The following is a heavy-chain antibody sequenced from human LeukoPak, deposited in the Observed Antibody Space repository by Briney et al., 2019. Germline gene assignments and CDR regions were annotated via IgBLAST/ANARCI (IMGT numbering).Heavy chain of an antibody. CDR2: FDTGFGT. J-gene: IGHJ4*02. CDR1: GFTFSTAS. Sequence: PGGSLRVSCAASGFTFSTASLHWVRQAPGRGVEWVSAFDTGFGTYYPDSLKGRFTISRDNSKNTLFLQMNSLRAEDTAVYYCARSSGWWSLDYWGQGTLVTVSS. D-gene: IGHD6-19*01. V-gene: IGHV3-23*01. CDR3: ARSSGWWSLDY.